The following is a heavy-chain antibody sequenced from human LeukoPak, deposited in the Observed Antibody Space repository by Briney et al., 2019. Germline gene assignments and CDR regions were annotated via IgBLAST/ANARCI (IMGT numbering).Heavy chain of an antibody. J-gene: IGHJ4*02. CDR3: ARDRPSITGTTLDYFDY. D-gene: IGHD1-7*01. Sequence: ASVKVSCKASGYTFTDYYMHWVRQAPGQGLEWMGWINPNIGDTNYEQKFQGRVTMTRDTSISTAYMELSRLRSDDTAVYYCARDRPSITGTTLDYFDYWGQGTLLTVSS. CDR1: GYTFTDYY. CDR2: INPNIGDT. V-gene: IGHV1-2*02.